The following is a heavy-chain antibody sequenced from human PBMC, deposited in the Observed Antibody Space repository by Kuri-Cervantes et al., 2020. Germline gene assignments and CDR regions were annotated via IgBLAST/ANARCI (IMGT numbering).Heavy chain of an antibody. J-gene: IGHJ4*02. Sequence: SETLSLTCTVSGGSISGYYWSWIRQPPGKGLEWIGYIYYSGSTNYNPSLKSRVTISVDTSKNQFSLKLSSVTAADTAVYYCARSTESGVGYWGQGTLVTVSS. CDR1: GGSISGYY. D-gene: IGHD7-27*01. V-gene: IGHV4-59*01. CDR2: IYYSGST. CDR3: ARSTESGVGY.